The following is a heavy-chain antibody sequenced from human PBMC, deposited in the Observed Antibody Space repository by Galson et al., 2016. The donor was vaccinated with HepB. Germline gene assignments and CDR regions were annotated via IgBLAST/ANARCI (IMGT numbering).Heavy chain of an antibody. D-gene: IGHD3-10*01. CDR2: TYHSGSS. V-gene: IGHV4-30-2*01. Sequence: TLSLTCTVSGGSITSGGFSWTWIRQPPGAGLEWIGYTYHSGSSYYNPTLKSRVTISVDKSRNQFSLRLSSVTAADTAVYYCARVFYGSGRDDTFDVWGQGTMVTVSS. CDR3: ARVFYGSGRDDTFDV. CDR1: GGSITSGGFS. J-gene: IGHJ3*01.